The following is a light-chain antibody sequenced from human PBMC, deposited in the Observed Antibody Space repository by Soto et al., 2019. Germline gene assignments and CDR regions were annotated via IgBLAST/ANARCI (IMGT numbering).Light chain of an antibody. J-gene: IGLJ2*01. CDR1: RSDVGGYNY. Sequence: QSALTQPASVSGSLGQSITISCTGSRSDVGGYNYVSWYQHHPGKDPKLVMYDVSYRPSGVSDRFSGSKSANTASLTISGLQAEDEADYYCSSYTTTTTLFVLFGGGTKVTVL. CDR2: DVS. V-gene: IGLV2-14*03. CDR3: SSYTTTTTLFVL.